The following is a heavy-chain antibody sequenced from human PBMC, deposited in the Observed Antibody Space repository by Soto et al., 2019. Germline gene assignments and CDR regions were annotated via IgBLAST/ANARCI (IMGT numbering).Heavy chain of an antibody. CDR2: INHSGST. D-gene: IGHD3-10*01. J-gene: IGHJ4*02. CDR1: GGSFSGYY. Sequence: QVQLQQWGAGLLKPSETLSLTCAVYGGSFSGYYWSWIRQPPGKGLEWIGEINHSGSTNYNPSLKSRFTISVDTSKNQFSLKLSSVTAADTAVYYCARRVDGSGSSNALDYWGQGTLVTVSS. CDR3: ARRVDGSGSSNALDY. V-gene: IGHV4-34*01.